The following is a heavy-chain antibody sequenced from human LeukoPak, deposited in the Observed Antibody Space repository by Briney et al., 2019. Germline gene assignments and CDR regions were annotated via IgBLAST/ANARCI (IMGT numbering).Heavy chain of an antibody. J-gene: IGHJ5*02. CDR1: GFTVSSNY. Sequence: GGSLRLSCAASGFTVSSNYMSWVRQAPGKGLEWVSGIYSGGSTYYADSVNGRFTISRNNSKNTLYLKMNSMRAEDTAVYYCARVGFSNWWFDPWGQGTLVTVSS. V-gene: IGHV3-66*02. D-gene: IGHD4-11*01. CDR3: ARVGFSNWWFDP. CDR2: IYSGGST.